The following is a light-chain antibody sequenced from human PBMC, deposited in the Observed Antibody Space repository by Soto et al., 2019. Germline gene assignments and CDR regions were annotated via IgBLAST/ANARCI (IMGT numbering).Light chain of an antibody. Sequence: AIRMTQSPSSFSASPGDRVTITCRASQGISSYLAWYQQKPGKAPKLLIYAASTLPSAVPSRFCGSGAGKDFNITISCLQSEDFATYYCQHYYSSPQTFGRGTKVEIK. J-gene: IGKJ1*01. CDR2: AAS. V-gene: IGKV1-8*01. CDR1: QGISSY. CDR3: QHYYSSPQT.